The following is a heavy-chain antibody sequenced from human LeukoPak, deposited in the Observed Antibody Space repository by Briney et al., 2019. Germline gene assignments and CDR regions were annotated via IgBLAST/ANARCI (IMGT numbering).Heavy chain of an antibody. Sequence: SETLSLTCAVYGGSLSGYYWTWIRQPAGKGLEWIGRIYTSGSTNYSPSLKSRVTISIDASKNQFSLRLSSVTAADTAVYYCTQGGELMNFWGQGTLVTVSS. V-gene: IGHV4-59*10. D-gene: IGHD1-26*01. J-gene: IGHJ4*02. CDR2: IYTSGST. CDR3: TQGGELMNF. CDR1: GGSLSGYY.